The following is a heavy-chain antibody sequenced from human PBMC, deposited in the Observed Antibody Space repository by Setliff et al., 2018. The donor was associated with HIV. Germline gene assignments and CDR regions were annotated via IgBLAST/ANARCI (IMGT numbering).Heavy chain of an antibody. CDR2: IWYDGSNK. V-gene: IGHV3-33*01. CDR1: GFTFSSYG. D-gene: IGHD2-21*02. J-gene: IGHJ4*02. CDR3: ARDQRYCGGDCYSQPFDY. Sequence: PGGSLRLSCAASGFTFSSYGMHWVRQAPGKGLEWVAVIWYDGSNKYYADSVKGRFTISRDNSKNTLYLQMNGLRAEDTAVYYCARDQRYCGGDCYSQPFDYWGQGTLVTVSS.